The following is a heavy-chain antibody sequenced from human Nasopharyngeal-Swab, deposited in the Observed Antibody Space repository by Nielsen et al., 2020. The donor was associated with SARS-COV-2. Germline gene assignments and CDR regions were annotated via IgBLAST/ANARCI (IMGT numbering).Heavy chain of an antibody. Sequence: GGSLRLSCVASGFTVSSNFVSWVRQVPGKGLEWVSLLKSGGGTFYADSVRGRLAISRDNSRNTVYLQMNSLRAEDTAVYYCARVRQSGAYFPFDSWGLGTLVTVSS. D-gene: IGHD1-26*01. V-gene: IGHV3-53*01. J-gene: IGHJ4*02. CDR3: ARVRQSGAYFPFDS. CDR2: LKSGGGT. CDR1: GFTVSSNF.